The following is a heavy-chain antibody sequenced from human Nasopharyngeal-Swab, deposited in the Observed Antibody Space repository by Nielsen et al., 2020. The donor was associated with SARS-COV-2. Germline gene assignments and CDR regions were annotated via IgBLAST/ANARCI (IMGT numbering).Heavy chain of an antibody. V-gene: IGHV3-30*03. CDR1: GFTFSSYG. J-gene: IGHJ4*02. CDR2: ISTDGSDK. CDR3: AFSTTAIVTPSGC. D-gene: IGHD5-18*01. Sequence: GESLKISCAASGFTFSSYGMHWVRQAPGKGLEWVAFISTDGSDKYYADSVKGRFTISRDNSKNTLYLQMNSLRAKDTAVYYCAFSTTAIVTPSGCWGQGTLVTVSS.